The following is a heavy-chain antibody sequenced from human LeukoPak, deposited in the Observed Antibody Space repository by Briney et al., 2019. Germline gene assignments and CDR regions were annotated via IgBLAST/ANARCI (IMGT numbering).Heavy chain of an antibody. CDR3: ARGGVSLTYYFDY. V-gene: IGHV1-69*13. CDR2: IIPIFGTA. CDR1: GGTFSSYA. Sequence: SVKVSCKASGGTFSSYAISWVRQAPGQGLEWMGGIIPIFGTANYAQKFQGRVTITADESTSTAYMELSSLRSEDTAVYYCARGGVSLTYYFDYWGQGTLVTVSS. J-gene: IGHJ4*02. D-gene: IGHD3-16*02.